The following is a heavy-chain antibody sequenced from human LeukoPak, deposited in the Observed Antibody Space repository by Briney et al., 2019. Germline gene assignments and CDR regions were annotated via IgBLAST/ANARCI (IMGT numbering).Heavy chain of an antibody. V-gene: IGHV4-61*01. CDR1: GASVSDGNYY. J-gene: IGHJ1*01. Sequence: PSETLSLTCSVSGASVSDGNYYWSWIRQPPGKGLEWIGYMFYSESTKYNPSLRSRVTISVDTSKNQFSLNLNSVTAADTAVYYCARALSGTYGLFQHWGQGTLVTVSS. CDR3: ARALSGTYGLFQH. CDR2: MFYSEST. D-gene: IGHD1-26*01.